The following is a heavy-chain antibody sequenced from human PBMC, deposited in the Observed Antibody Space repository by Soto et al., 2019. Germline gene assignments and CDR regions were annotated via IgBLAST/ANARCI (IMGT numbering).Heavy chain of an antibody. V-gene: IGHV3-48*02. CDR2: ISSSSSTI. CDR3: ARSGILREERDDYFDY. J-gene: IGHJ4*02. CDR1: GFTFSSYS. Sequence: EVQLVESGGVLVQPGGSLRLSCAASGFTFSSYSMNWVRQAPGKGLEWVSYISSSSSTIYYADSVKGRFTISRDNAKNSLYLQMNSLRDEDTAVYYCARSGILREERDDYFDYWGQGTLVTVSS. D-gene: IGHD1-26*01.